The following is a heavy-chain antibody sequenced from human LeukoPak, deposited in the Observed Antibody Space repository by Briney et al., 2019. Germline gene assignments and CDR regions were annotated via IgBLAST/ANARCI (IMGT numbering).Heavy chain of an antibody. CDR2: ISSSSSTI. CDR1: GFTFSSYS. J-gene: IGHJ3*02. Sequence: TGGSLRLSCAASGFTFSSYSMNWVRQAPGKGLEWVSYISSSSSTIYYADSVKGRFTISRDNAKNSLYLQMNSLRAEDTAVYYCARVLIVGATRAFDIWGQGTMVTVSS. V-gene: IGHV3-48*04. D-gene: IGHD1-26*01. CDR3: ARVLIVGATRAFDI.